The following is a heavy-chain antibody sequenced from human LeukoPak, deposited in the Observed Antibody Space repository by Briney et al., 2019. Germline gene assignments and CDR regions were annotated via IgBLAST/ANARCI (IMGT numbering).Heavy chain of an antibody. J-gene: IGHJ4*02. V-gene: IGHV4-59*01. Sequence: SETLSLTCTVSGDSFSYFYWSWIRQPPGKGLEWIGYIYNSGSTSYNPSLKSRVTISVDTSKNQFSLKLSSVTAADTAVYYCARDLDGSGSYGYWGQGTLVTVSS. CDR2: IYNSGST. CDR1: GDSFSYFY. CDR3: ARDLDGSGSYGY. D-gene: IGHD3-10*01.